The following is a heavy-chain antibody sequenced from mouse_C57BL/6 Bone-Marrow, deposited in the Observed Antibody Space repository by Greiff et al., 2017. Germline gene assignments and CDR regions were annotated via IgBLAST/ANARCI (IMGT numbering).Heavy chain of an antibody. J-gene: IGHJ4*01. CDR2: IRSKSNNYAT. V-gene: IGHV10-1*01. CDR3: VAGPTPLGAMDY. D-gene: IGHD1-1*01. CDR1: GFSFNTYA. Sequence: EVKLMESGGGLVQPKGSWKLSCAASGFSFNTYAMNWVRQAPGKGLEWVARIRSKSNNYATYYADSVKDRFTISRDDSESMLYLQMNNLKTEDTAMYYCVAGPTPLGAMDYWGQGTSVTVSS.